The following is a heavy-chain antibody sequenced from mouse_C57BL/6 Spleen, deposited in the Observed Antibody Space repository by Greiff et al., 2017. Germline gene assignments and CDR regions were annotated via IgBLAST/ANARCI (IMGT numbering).Heavy chain of an antibody. CDR3: AREGGNRAWFAY. Sequence: QVHVKQSGAELVKPGASVKISCKASGYAFSSYWMNWVKQRPGKGLEWIGQIYPGDGDTNYNGKLKGKATLTADKSSSTAYMQLSSLTSEDSAVYFCAREGGNRAWFAYWGQGTLVTVSA. V-gene: IGHV1-80*01. CDR2: IYPGDGDT. J-gene: IGHJ3*01. D-gene: IGHD2-1*01. CDR1: GYAFSSYW.